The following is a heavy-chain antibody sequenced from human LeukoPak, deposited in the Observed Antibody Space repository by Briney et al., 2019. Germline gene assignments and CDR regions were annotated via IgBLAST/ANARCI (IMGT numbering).Heavy chain of an antibody. Sequence: PGGSLRLSCAASGFTFSSYAMSWVGQAPGKGLEWVSAISGSGGSTYYADSVKGRFTISRDNSKNTLYLQMNSLRAEDTAVYYCAKSLLTTASGTGRAFDIWGQGTVVTVSA. V-gene: IGHV3-23*01. J-gene: IGHJ3*02. CDR1: GFTFSSYA. CDR2: ISGSGGST. D-gene: IGHD1-26*01. CDR3: AKSLLTTASGTGRAFDI.